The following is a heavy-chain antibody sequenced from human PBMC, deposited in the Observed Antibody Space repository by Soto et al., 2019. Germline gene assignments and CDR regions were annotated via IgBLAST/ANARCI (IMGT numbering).Heavy chain of an antibody. CDR2: IIPILGIA. CDR3: AREYSSGWYVYFDY. D-gene: IGHD6-19*01. V-gene: IGHV1-69*08. Sequence: QVQLVQSGAEVQKPGSSVKVSCKASGGTFSSYTISWVRQAPGQGLEWMGRIIPILGIANYAQKFQGRVTSTADKSTSTAYMELSSLRSEDTAVYYCAREYSSGWYVYFDYWGQGTLVTVSS. CDR1: GGTFSSYT. J-gene: IGHJ4*02.